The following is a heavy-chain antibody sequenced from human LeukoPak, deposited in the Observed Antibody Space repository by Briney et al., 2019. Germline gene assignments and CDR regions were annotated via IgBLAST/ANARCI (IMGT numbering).Heavy chain of an antibody. J-gene: IGHJ4*02. D-gene: IGHD3-3*01. CDR1: GFTFYSFD. V-gene: IGHV3-30*04. Sequence: PGRSQRLSCAASGFTFYSFDMHWVRQAPGRGLEWVALISYDGTNKYYADSVKGRFTISRDNSKNTLYLHMDSLRAEDTAVYYCARESDLWVGFSPRLLDYWGQGTLVTVSS. CDR2: ISYDGTNK. CDR3: ARESDLWVGFSPRLLDY.